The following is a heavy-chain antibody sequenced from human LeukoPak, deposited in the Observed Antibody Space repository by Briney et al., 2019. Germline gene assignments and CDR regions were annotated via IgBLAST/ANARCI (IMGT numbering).Heavy chain of an antibody. CDR3: ARTYDSHGYYIDY. V-gene: IGHV5-51*01. J-gene: IGHJ4*02. CDR2: IYPGESEG. CDR1: GYTFTNFW. Sequence: GESLKISCTATGYTFTNFWIGWVRQVPGKGLEWGGIIYPGESEGTYSPSFQCQVTISAHKSINTAYLQSSSLKAAATAIYYCARTYDSHGYYIDYSGQGTLVTVSS. D-gene: IGHD3-22*01.